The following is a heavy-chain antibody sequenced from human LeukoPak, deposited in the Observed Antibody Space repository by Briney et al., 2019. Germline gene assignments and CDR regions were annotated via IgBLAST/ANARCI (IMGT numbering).Heavy chain of an antibody. J-gene: IGHJ4*02. CDR1: GFTFSSYS. D-gene: IGHD2-2*01. CDR2: ISGSGGST. CDR3: AKGSTVVVPAARSY. V-gene: IGHV3-23*01. Sequence: GGSLRLSCAASGFTFSSYSMNWVRQAPGKGLEWVSAISGSGGSTYYADSVKGRFTISRDNSKNTLYLQMNSLRAEDTAVYYCAKGSTVVVPAARSYWGQGTLVTVSS.